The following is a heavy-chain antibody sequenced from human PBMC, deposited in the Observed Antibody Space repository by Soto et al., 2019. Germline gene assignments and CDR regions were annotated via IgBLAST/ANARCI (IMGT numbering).Heavy chain of an antibody. J-gene: IGHJ4*02. CDR3: GRDQVGASSFAY. Sequence: VQLVQSGAELRKPGSAVKLSCKASGGTFSNSPISWVRQIPGQGPEWMGRIIPSPARTIYSRKFRGRVTLTADKSTQTVYMTLSSLTTEDSGVYYCGRDQVGASSFAYWGQGTRVTVSS. CDR1: GGTFSNSP. CDR2: IIPSPART. V-gene: IGHV1-69*08. D-gene: IGHD1-26*01.